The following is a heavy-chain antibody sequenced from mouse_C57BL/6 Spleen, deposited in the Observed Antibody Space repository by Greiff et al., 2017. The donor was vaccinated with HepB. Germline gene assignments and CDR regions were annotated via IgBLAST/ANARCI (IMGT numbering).Heavy chain of an antibody. Sequence: QVQLQQSGAELMKPGASVKLSCKATGYTFTGYWIEWVKQRPGHGLEWIGEILPGSGSTTYNEKFKGKATFTADTSSTTAYMQLSSLTTEDSAIYYCARGQLRLRAMDYWGQGTSVTVSS. CDR2: ILPGSGST. D-gene: IGHD3-2*02. CDR1: GYTFTGYW. CDR3: ARGQLRLRAMDY. V-gene: IGHV1-9*01. J-gene: IGHJ4*01.